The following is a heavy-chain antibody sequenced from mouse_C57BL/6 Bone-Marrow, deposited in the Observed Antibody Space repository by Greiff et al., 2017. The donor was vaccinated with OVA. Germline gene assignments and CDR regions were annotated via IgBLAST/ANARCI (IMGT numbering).Heavy chain of an antibody. J-gene: IGHJ2*01. Sequence: QVQLKESGPELVKPGASVKLSCKASGYTFTSYDINWVKQRPGQGLEWIGWIYPRDGSTKYNEKFKGKATLTVDTSSSTAYMELHSLTSEDSAVYFCARRAYSTFFDCWGQGTTLTVSS. D-gene: IGHD2-5*01. CDR2: IYPRDGST. V-gene: IGHV1-85*01. CDR3: ARRAYSTFFDC. CDR1: GYTFTSYD.